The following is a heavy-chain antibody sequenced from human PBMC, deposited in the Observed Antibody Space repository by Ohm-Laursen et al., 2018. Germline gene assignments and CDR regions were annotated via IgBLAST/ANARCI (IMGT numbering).Heavy chain of an antibody. V-gene: IGHV3-11*04. D-gene: IGHD1-7*01. Sequence: SLRLSCTASGFTFSDYYMSWIRQAPGKGLDWVSYISSSGSTIYYADSVKGRFTISRDNAKNSLYLQMNSLRAEDTAVYYCARDRQKLELRGGFDYWGQGTLVTVSS. J-gene: IGHJ4*02. CDR1: GFTFSDYY. CDR3: ARDRQKLELRGGFDY. CDR2: ISSSGSTI.